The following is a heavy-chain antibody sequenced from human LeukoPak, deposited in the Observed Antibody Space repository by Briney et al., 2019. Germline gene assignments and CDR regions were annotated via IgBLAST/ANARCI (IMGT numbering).Heavy chain of an antibody. V-gene: IGHV1-2*02. D-gene: IGHD2-2*01. Sequence: ASVKVSCKASGYIFAGYYIYWVRQAPGQGLEWMGWINPNSGGTNYAQKFQGRVTMTRDTSITTAYMELSRLRSDDTAVYYCARVTVVPAGIVRDFDYWGQGTLVTVSS. J-gene: IGHJ4*02. CDR3: ARVTVVPAGIVRDFDY. CDR1: GYIFAGYY. CDR2: INPNSGGT.